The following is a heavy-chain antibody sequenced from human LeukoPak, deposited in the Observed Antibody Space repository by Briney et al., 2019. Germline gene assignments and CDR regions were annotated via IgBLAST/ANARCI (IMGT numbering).Heavy chain of an antibody. CDR2: ISAYNGNT. V-gene: IGHV1-18*01. J-gene: IGHJ4*02. CDR3: ASNYDSSGYYPSPFDY. CDR1: GGTFSSYA. D-gene: IGHD3-22*01. Sequence: ASVKVSCKASGGTFSSYAISWVRQAPGQGLEWMGWISAYNGNTNYAQKLQGRVTMTTDTSTSTAYMELRSLRSDDTAVYYCASNYDSSGYYPSPFDYWGQGTLVTVSS.